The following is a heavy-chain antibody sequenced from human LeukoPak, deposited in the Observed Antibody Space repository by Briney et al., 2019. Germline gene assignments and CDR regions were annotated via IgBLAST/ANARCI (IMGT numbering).Heavy chain of an antibody. CDR1: GFIVSCNY. V-gene: IGHV3-66*01. CDR3: AKKGGDYGGNSDWYFDL. J-gene: IGHJ2*01. Sequence: GGSLRLSCAASGFIVSCNYMTWVRQAPGKGLEWVAVIYNSGGTYYADSVKGRFTVSRDNSKNTLFLQMGSLRAEDMAVYYCAKKGGDYGGNSDWYFDLWGRGTLVTVSS. CDR2: IYNSGGT. D-gene: IGHD4-23*01.